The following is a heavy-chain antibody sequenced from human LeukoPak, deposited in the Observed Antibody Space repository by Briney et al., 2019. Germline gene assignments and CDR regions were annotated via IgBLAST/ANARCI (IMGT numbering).Heavy chain of an antibody. Sequence: ASVKVSCKASGYTFTSYYMHWVRQAPGQGLEWMGIINPSGGSTSYAQKFQGRVTMTRDTSTSTVYMELSSLRSEDTAVYYCAREGGAAKRHYYDSSGPDYWGQGTLVTVSS. J-gene: IGHJ4*02. CDR2: INPSGGST. CDR1: GYTFTSYY. CDR3: AREGGAAKRHYYDSSGPDY. V-gene: IGHV1-46*01. D-gene: IGHD3-22*01.